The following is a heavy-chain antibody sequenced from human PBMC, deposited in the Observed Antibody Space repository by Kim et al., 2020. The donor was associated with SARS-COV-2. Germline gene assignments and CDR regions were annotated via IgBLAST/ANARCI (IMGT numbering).Heavy chain of an antibody. V-gene: IGHV4-39*01. D-gene: IGHD1-26*01. J-gene: IGHJ6*02. CDR2: IYYSGST. Sequence: SETLSLTCTVSGGSISSSSYYWGWIRQPPGKGLEWIGSIYYSGSTYYNPSLKSRVTISVDTSKNQFSLKLSSVTAAATAVYYCARHYGASEAGSYYWGYYYYGMDVWGQGTTVTVSS. CDR1: GGSISSSSYY. CDR3: ARHYGASEAGSYYWGYYYYGMDV.